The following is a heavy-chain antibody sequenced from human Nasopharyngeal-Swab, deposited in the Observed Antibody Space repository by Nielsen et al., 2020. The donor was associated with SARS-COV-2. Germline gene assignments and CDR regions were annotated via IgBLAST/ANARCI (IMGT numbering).Heavy chain of an antibody. CDR1: GFTVSSNY. J-gene: IGHJ4*02. CDR2: IYSGGST. D-gene: IGHD3-10*01. V-gene: IGHV3-53*01. Sequence: GGSLRLSCAASGFTVSSNYMGWVRQAPGKGLEWVSVIYSGGSTYYADSVKGRFTISRDNAKNSLYLQMNSLRAEDTAVYYCARDRGNHFDYWGQGTLVTVSS. CDR3: ARDRGNHFDY.